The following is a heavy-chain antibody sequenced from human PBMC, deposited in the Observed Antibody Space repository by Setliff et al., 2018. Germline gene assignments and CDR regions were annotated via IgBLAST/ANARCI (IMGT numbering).Heavy chain of an antibody. CDR3: ARAPSVELVTIRTNSWFTY. CDR1: GYTFTSYG. D-gene: IGHD5-18*01. J-gene: IGHJ4*02. Sequence: ASVKVSCKASGYTFTSYGISWVRQAPGQGLEWMGWISAYNGNTNYAQKLQGRVTMTTDTSTSTAYMELRSLRPDDTAVYYCARAPSVELVTIRTNSWFTYWGQGTLVTVSS. CDR2: ISAYNGNT. V-gene: IGHV1-18*01.